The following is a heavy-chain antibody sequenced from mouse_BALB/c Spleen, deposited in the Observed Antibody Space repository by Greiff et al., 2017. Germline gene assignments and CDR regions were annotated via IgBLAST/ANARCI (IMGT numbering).Heavy chain of an antibody. D-gene: IGHD4-1*01. Sequence: VKLQESGPGLVAPSQSLSITCTVSGFSLTSYGVHWVRQPPGKGLEWLGVIWAGGSTNYNSALMSRLSISKDNSKSQVFLKMNSLQTDDTAMYYCARDKVLGRENYFDYWGQGTTLTVSS. CDR1: GFSLTSYG. V-gene: IGHV2-9*02. CDR2: IWAGGST. J-gene: IGHJ2*01. CDR3: ARDKVLGRENYFDY.